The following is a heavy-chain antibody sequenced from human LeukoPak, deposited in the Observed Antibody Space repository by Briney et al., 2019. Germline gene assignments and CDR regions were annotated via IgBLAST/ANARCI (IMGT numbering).Heavy chain of an antibody. CDR2: VYYTGSS. D-gene: IGHD6-19*01. V-gene: IGHV4-59*02. J-gene: IGHJ3*02. CDR1: GGSVRKYY. CDR3: ARGAYASAWYAFDI. Sequence: PSETLSLTCSVSGGSVRKYYWNWIRQPPGKGLEWIGYVYYTGSSNSDPSLKSRVTMFVDTSKNQLSLRLSSVSALDTAVYYCARGAYASAWYAFDIWGPGTGVSVTS.